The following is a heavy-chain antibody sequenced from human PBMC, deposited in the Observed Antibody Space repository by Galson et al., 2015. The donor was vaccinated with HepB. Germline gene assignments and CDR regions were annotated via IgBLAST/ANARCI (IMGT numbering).Heavy chain of an antibody. J-gene: IGHJ6*02. CDR2: IYPGDSDT. CDR3: ARQKSFDSSGCCGMDV. Sequence: QSGAEVKKPGESLKISCKGSGYSFTSYWIGWVRQMPGKGLEWMGIIYPGDSDTRYSPSFQGQVAISADKSITTAYLQWSSLKASDTAMYYCARQKSFDSSGCCGMDVWGQGTTVTVSS. D-gene: IGHD3-22*01. CDR1: GYSFTSYW. V-gene: IGHV5-51*01.